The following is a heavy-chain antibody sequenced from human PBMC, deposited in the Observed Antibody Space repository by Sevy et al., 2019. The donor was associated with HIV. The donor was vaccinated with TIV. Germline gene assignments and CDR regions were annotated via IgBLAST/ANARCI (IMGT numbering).Heavy chain of an antibody. J-gene: IGHJ4*02. CDR1: GFSVSRNH. CDR2: IYSEGTT. V-gene: IGHV3-53*01. Sequence: GGSLRLSCAASGFSVSRNHINWVRQAPGKGQEWISVIYSEGTTQYADSVKGRFTISRDSSNNTVYLQVSSLRADDTAVYYCARRLSSARYFDFWGQGTLVTVSS. D-gene: IGHD6-19*01. CDR3: ARRLSSARYFDF.